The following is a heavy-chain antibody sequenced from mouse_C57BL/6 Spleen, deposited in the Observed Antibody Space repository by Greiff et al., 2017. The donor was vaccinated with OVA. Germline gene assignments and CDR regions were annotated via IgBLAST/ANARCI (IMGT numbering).Heavy chain of an antibody. J-gene: IGHJ2*01. Sequence: VQLQQPGAELVMPGASVKLSCKASGYTFTSYWMHWVKQRPGQGLEWIGEIDPSDSYTNYNQKFKGKSTLTVDKSSSTAYMQLSSLTSEDSAVYYCARYDGYDYFDYWGQGTTLTVSA. CDR1: GYTFTSYW. CDR3: ARYDGYDYFDY. V-gene: IGHV1-69*01. D-gene: IGHD2-3*01. CDR2: IDPSDSYT.